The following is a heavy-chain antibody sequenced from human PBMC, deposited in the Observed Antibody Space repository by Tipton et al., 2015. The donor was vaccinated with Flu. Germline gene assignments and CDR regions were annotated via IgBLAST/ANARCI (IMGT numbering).Heavy chain of an antibody. CDR1: GGSFSIYY. CDR2: INHSGST. V-gene: IGHV4-34*01. CDR3: ARLRADPSAGWHTFDS. Sequence: TLSLTCDVYGGSFSIYYWSWSRQPPGKGLEWIGEINHSGSTNYNPSLKSRVTISVDTSKNQFSLKLNSVTSADTAVYYCARLRADPSAGWHTFDSWGHGSLVTVSS. J-gene: IGHJ4*01. D-gene: IGHD6-19*01.